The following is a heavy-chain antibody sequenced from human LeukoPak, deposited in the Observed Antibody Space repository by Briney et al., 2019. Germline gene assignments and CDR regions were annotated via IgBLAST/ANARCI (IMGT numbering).Heavy chain of an antibody. D-gene: IGHD4-17*01. Sequence: GGSLRLSCAASGSTLSSYSVNWVRQAPGKGLEWVSSISSSSSYIYYADSVEGRFTISRDNAKNSLYLQMNSLRDEDTAVYYCARSFDYSDPFDYWGQGTLVTVSS. V-gene: IGHV3-21*01. J-gene: IGHJ4*02. CDR1: GSTLSSYS. CDR2: ISSSSSYI. CDR3: ARSFDYSDPFDY.